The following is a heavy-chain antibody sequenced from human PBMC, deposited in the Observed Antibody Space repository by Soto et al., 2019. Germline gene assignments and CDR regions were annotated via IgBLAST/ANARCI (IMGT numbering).Heavy chain of an antibody. Sequence: PGGSLRLSCAASGFTFTTYAMSWVRQAPGKGLEWVSSISASGGKTSYAESMKGRFTISRDNSKNTLFLQMNSLRADDSAVYYCANRGFVGSTPFSCFEYWGQGALVTFS. D-gene: IGHD1-26*01. J-gene: IGHJ4*02. V-gene: IGHV3-23*01. CDR3: ANRGFVGSTPFSCFEY. CDR2: ISASGGKT. CDR1: GFTFTTYA.